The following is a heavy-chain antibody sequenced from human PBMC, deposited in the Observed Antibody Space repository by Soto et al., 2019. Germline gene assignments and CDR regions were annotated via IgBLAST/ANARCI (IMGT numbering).Heavy chain of an antibody. Sequence: QVQLVESGGGVVQPGKSLRLSCAASGFTFNTYGMHWVRQAPGKGLEWVAVIAYDGSNKYYAGSVKGRVTISRDNSKNTLYLQMNSLRPEDTAVYYCAKVWFYYGSRKTYYYHGMDVWGRGTTVTVSS. V-gene: IGHV3-30*18. CDR1: GFTFNTYG. J-gene: IGHJ6*02. CDR2: IAYDGSNK. D-gene: IGHD3-10*01. CDR3: AKVWFYYGSRKTYYYHGMDV.